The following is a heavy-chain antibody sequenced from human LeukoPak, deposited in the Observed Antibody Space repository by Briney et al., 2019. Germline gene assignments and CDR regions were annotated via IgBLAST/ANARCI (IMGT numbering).Heavy chain of an antibody. J-gene: IGHJ4*02. Sequence: GAAVNVSFKASGYRFISNYRHWVGQAPGLGPDGMGCMHPWNGNTRYAERFQGRVTITRDTSINTAYMDVSSLRYDDTAVYYCAREGSYCVGGDCYSFDFWGQGTLITVSS. CDR2: MHPWNGNT. CDR1: GYRFISNY. V-gene: IGHV1-2*02. CDR3: AREGSYCVGGDCYSFDF. D-gene: IGHD2-21*02.